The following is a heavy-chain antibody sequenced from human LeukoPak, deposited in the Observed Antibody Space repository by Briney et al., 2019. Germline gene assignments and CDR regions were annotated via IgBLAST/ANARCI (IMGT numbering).Heavy chain of an antibody. J-gene: IGHJ4*02. CDR3: ARGGPIYCSGDSCYPGDY. CDR1: GFTFSSYA. Sequence: GGSLRLSCAASGFTFSSYAMSWVRQAPGKGLEWVSAISGSGGSTYYADSVKGRFTISRDNSKNTLYLQMNSLRAEDTAVYYCARGGPIYCSGDSCYPGDYWGQGTLVTVSS. D-gene: IGHD2-15*01. V-gene: IGHV3-23*01. CDR2: ISGSGGST.